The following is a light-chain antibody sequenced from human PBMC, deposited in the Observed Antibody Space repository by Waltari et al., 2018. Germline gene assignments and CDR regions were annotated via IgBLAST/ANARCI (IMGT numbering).Light chain of an antibody. Sequence: QSALTQPASVSGSPGQSITISCTGTSSDVGGTNSVSWHQQHPGKAPKLMIYDVTNRPAGVSTRFSASKSGNTASLTISGVQAEDEADYYCSSSTSSNTLVFGGGTKLTVL. J-gene: IGLJ3*02. CDR2: DVT. CDR1: SSDVGGTNS. CDR3: SSSTSSNTLV. V-gene: IGLV2-14*01.